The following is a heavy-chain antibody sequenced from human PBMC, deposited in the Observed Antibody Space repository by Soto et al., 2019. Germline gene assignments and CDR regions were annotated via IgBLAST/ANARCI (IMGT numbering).Heavy chain of an antibody. V-gene: IGHV4-31*03. J-gene: IGHJ4*02. D-gene: IGHD6-13*01. Sequence: SETLSLPCTVSDGSISSGGYYWSWLRQHPGKGLEWIGYIYYSGSTYYNPSLKSRVTISVDTSKNQFSLKLSSVTAADTVVYYCASYSYSSSWYSPIDYWGQGTLVTVSS. CDR1: DGSISSGGYY. CDR2: IYYSGST. CDR3: ASYSYSSSWYSPIDY.